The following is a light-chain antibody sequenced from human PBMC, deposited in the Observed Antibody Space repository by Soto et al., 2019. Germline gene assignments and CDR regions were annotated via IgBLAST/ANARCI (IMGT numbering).Light chain of an antibody. CDR3: QKYTNVPA. J-gene: IGKJ4*01. CDR2: AAS. V-gene: IGKV1-27*01. Sequence: DIQMTQSPYSLSASVGDRVTITCRASQGISNYLAWYQQIPGKVPKLLISAASTLRSGVPSRCSGSGSGTAFTITISSLQPEDVATYYCQKYTNVPAFGGGTKVEIK. CDR1: QGISNY.